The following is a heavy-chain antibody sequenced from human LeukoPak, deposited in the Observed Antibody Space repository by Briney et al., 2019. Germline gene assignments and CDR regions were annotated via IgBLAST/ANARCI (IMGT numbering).Heavy chain of an antibody. CDR3: ARGAGIAVSDFDY. CDR1: GFTFSSYA. D-gene: IGHD6-19*01. CDR2: ISGSGGST. J-gene: IGHJ4*02. Sequence: GGSLRLSWAASGFTFSSYAMSWVRQAPGKGLEWVSAISGSGGSTYYADSVKGRFTISRDNSKNKLYLQMNSLRAEDTAVYYCARGAGIAVSDFDYWGQGTLVTVSS. V-gene: IGHV3-23*01.